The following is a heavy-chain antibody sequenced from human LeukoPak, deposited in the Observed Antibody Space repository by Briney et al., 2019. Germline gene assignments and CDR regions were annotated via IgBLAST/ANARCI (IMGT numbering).Heavy chain of an antibody. CDR1: GGSFSGYY. V-gene: IGHV4-59*01. D-gene: IGHD6-19*01. J-gene: IGHJ4*02. CDR2: VYATGTT. Sequence: PSETLSLTCAVYGGSFSGYYWSWIRQPPGKGLEWIAYVYATGTTNYNPSLKTRATISIDTSKNQLSLTLTSLTATDTAVYYCAGVGSGGAWFDFWGQGALVSISS. CDR3: AGVGSGGAWFDF.